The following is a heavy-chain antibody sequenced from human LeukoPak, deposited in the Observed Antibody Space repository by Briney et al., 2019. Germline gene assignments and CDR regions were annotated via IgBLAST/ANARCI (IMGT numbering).Heavy chain of an antibody. V-gene: IGHV3-21*01. D-gene: IGHD5-18*01. J-gene: IGHJ4*02. CDR2: ISSSSSYI. Sequence: GGSLRLSCAASGFTFSSYSMNWVRQAPGKGLEWVSSISSSSSYIYYADSVKGRFTISRDNAKNSLYLQMNSLRAEDTAVYYCARDSLQRGYSYGYVNYWGQGTLVTVSS. CDR3: ARDSLQRGYSYGYVNY. CDR1: GFTFSSYS.